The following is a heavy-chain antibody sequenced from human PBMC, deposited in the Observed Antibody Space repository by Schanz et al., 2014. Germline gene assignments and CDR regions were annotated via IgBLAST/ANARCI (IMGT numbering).Heavy chain of an antibody. CDR2: IRGSGGST. CDR3: AKVWKDHRIAGRPGWSDGXXV. CDR1: AFALNNYD. V-gene: IGHV3-23*01. D-gene: IGHD6-6*01. J-gene: IGHJ6*02. Sequence: DVQLLESGGGLVQPGGSLRLSCAASAFALNNYDMTWVRQAPGKGLEWVSCIRGSGGSTLYADSVQGRFTISRDDSKNMLYLQMNSLRAEDTAVYYCAKVWKDHRIAGRPGWSDGXXVWGQGTTXXVSS.